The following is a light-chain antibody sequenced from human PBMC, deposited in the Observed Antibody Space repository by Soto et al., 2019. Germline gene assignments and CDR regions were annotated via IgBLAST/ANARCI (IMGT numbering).Light chain of an antibody. Sequence: QSVLTQQPSVSGAPGQKVTISCTGSSSNIGAGYDVHWYQQLPGTAPKLLIYANGNRPSGVPDRFSGSKSGTSASLAITGLQAEDEADYYCQSYDRSLSGYVLGTGTKVTVL. CDR3: QSYDRSLSGYV. V-gene: IGLV1-40*01. CDR1: SSNIGAGYD. J-gene: IGLJ1*01. CDR2: ANG.